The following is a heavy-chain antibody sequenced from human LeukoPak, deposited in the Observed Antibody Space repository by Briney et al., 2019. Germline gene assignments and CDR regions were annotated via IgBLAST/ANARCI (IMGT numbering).Heavy chain of an antibody. V-gene: IGHV4-59*01. D-gene: IGHD4-17*01. CDR3: ARSYGDYRLYFDY. CDR2: IYYSGST. CDR1: GGSFSGYY. J-gene: IGHJ4*02. Sequence: SSETLSLTCAVYGGSFSGYYWSWIRQPPGKGLEWIGYIYYSGSTNYNPSLKSRVTISVDTSKNQFSLKLSSVTAADTAVYYCARSYGDYRLYFDYWGQGTLVTVSS.